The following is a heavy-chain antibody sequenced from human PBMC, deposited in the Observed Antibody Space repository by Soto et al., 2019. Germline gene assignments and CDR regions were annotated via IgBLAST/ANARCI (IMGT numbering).Heavy chain of an antibody. CDR3: ASATSSLFYV. Sequence: PVVSLRLSCAASGFTFSTFAMHWVRRAPGRGLEWVAVISSDGFTQYYADSIRGRFAISRDNSKNTLYLQMNSLRGEDTAVDYCASATSSLFYVWGQGTLVTVSS. V-gene: IGHV3-30*09. CDR2: ISSDGFTQ. CDR1: GFTFSTFA. J-gene: IGHJ4*02. D-gene: IGHD3-16*01.